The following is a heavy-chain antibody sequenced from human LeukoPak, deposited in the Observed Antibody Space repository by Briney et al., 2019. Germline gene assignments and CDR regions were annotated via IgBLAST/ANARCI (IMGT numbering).Heavy chain of an antibody. CDR1: GGSISSGGYY. D-gene: IGHD3-16*01. J-gene: IGHJ3*01. CDR3: ARRWVYDKRAFDA. CDR2: IYYSGST. V-gene: IGHV4-31*03. Sequence: PSETLSLTCTVSGGSISSGGYYWSWIRQHPGKGLEWIGYIYYSGSTYYNPSLKGRVTISADTSKNQFSLKLSSVTAADTAVYYCARRWVYDKRAFDAWGQGTMVTVSS.